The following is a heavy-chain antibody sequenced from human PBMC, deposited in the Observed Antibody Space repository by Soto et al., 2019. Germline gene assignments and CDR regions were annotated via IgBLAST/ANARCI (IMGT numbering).Heavy chain of an antibody. CDR2: IYYSGST. V-gene: IGHV4-59*01. CDR1: GGSISSYY. CDR3: ARGSAAPYNWLVP. D-gene: IGHD6-13*01. Sequence: SETLSLTCTVSGGSISSYYWSWIRQPPGKGLEWIGYIYYSGSTNYNPSLKSRVTITVDTAKNQFSLKLSSVTAADTAVYYCARGSAAPYNWLVPWGQGTLVTVSS. J-gene: IGHJ5*02.